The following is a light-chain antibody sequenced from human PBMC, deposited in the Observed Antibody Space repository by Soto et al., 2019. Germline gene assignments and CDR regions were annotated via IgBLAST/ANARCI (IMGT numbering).Light chain of an antibody. CDR3: SSYTTTNFVI. Sequence: QSALTQPASVSGSPGQSITISCTGSSSDIGDYKYVSWYKHHPGKAPKLMIYDVSNRPSGVSHRFSGSKSSNTASLTISGLQAEDEADYYCSSYTTTNFVIFGGGTKVTVL. V-gene: IGLV2-14*03. CDR1: SSDIGDYKY. J-gene: IGLJ2*01. CDR2: DVS.